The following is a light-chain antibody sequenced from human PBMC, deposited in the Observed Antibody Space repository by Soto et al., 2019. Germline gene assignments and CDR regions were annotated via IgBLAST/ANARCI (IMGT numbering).Light chain of an antibody. CDR3: SSYTTSNTLVV. Sequence: QSALTQPASVSGSPGQSITIACTGTNSDIGAYKYVSWFQQHPGKAPKLMIHEVSIRPSGVSDRFSGSKSGNTASLTISGLQAADEADYYCSSYTTSNTLVVFGGGTQLTVL. V-gene: IGLV2-14*01. CDR2: EVS. J-gene: IGLJ2*01. CDR1: NSDIGAYKY.